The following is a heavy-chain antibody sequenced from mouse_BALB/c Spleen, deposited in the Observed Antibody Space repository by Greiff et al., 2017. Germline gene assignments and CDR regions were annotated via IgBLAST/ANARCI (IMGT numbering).Heavy chain of an antibody. Sequence: EVHLVESGAELVKPGASVTLSCTASGFNIKDTYMHWVKQRPEQGLEWIGRIDPANGNTKYDPKFQGKATITADTSSNTAYLQLSSLTSEDTAVYYCARGATASDDWGQGTTLTVSS. V-gene: IGHV14-3*02. D-gene: IGHD1-2*01. CDR3: ARGATASDD. CDR1: GFNIKDTY. J-gene: IGHJ2*01. CDR2: IDPANGNT.